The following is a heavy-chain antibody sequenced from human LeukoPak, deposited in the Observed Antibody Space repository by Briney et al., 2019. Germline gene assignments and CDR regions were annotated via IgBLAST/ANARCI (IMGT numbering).Heavy chain of an antibody. J-gene: IGHJ4*02. D-gene: IGHD3-10*01. CDR3: ARDGVTMVRGQYFDY. V-gene: IGHV3-48*01. Sequence: GGSLRLSCAASGFTFRSYSMNWVREAPGKGLEWVSYISRSSSTIYYADSVKGRFTISRDNAKNSLYLQMNSLSAEDTAVYYCARDGVTMVRGQYFDYWGQGTLVTVSS. CDR2: ISRSSSTI. CDR1: GFTFRSYS.